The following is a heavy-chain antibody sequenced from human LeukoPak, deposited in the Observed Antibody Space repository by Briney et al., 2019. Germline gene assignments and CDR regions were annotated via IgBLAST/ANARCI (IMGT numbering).Heavy chain of an antibody. V-gene: IGHV4-4*07. CDR2: TSGGGDA. D-gene: IGHD6-25*01. CDR3: ARGPHLAADVYFDF. CDR1: GESVSSYY. J-gene: IGHJ2*01. Sequence: SETLSLTCTVSGESVSSYYWSWIRQTAGQGLEXXXXTSGGGDANFTPSLESRVTMSVDTSKNQFSLKLISVTAADTAVYYCARGPHLAADVYFDFWGRGILVTVSS.